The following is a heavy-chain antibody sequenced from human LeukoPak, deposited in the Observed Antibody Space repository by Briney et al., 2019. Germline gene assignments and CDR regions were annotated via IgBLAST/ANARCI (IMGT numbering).Heavy chain of an antibody. D-gene: IGHD6-19*01. CDR3: AKGKKMTVAGLFDY. CDR1: GFTLDDYA. J-gene: IGHJ4*02. CDR2: ISWNSGGI. V-gene: IGHV3-9*01. Sequence: PGRSLTLSCAASGFTLDDYAMHWVRQAPGKGLEWVSGISWNSGGIGYADSVKGRFTISRDNAKNSLYLQMNSLRADDTALYYCAKGKKMTVAGLFDYWGQGTLVTVSS.